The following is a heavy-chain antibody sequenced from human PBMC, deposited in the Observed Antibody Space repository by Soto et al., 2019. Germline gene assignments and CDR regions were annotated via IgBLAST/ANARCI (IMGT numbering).Heavy chain of an antibody. D-gene: IGHD6-19*01. CDR3: AHGSGWLFDY. CDR1: GFSLRDYAVG. CDR2: IYWNDNE. V-gene: IGHV2-5*01. Sequence: QITLKESGPTLVKPTQTLTLTCTFSGFSLRDYAVGVGWIRQPPGKALEWLSFIYWNDNEYYSPSLRSRLTISKDTSNNQLVLTRTNMDPVDTATYYCAHGSGWLFDYWGQGTLVTVSS. J-gene: IGHJ4*02.